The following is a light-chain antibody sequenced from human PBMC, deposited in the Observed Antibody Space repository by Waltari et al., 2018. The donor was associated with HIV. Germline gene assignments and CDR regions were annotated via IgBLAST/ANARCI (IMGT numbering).Light chain of an antibody. V-gene: IGKV3-15*01. J-gene: IGKJ1*01. CDR3: QQYDDWPRT. CDR2: AAS. Sequence: EVVMTQSPATLSVSPGERAALACRASQSVSRNLAWYQQKPGQPPRLLIYAASTRASGVPVRISGTGSGTEFTLTFSSLQSEDFAVYYCQQYDDWPRTFGQGTRVEIK. CDR1: QSVSRN.